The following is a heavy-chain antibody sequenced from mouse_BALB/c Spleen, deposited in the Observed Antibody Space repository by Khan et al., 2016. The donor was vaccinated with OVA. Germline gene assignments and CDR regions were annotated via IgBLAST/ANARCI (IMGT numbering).Heavy chain of an antibody. J-gene: IGHJ3*01. CDR1: GFTFSTYG. Sequence: VQLKESGGDLVKPGGSLKLSCAASGFTFSTYGMSWVRQTPDRGLEWVATISSGGTYTFYPDNVKGRFTISRDNANNTLYLQMSSLKSADTAMYYCARLAYYYNSEGFAYWGQGTLVHCLC. CDR2: ISSGGTYT. V-gene: IGHV5-6*01. CDR3: ARLAYYYNSEGFAY. D-gene: IGHD1-1*01.